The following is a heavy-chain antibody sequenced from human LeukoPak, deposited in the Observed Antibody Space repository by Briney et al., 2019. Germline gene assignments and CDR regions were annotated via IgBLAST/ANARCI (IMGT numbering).Heavy chain of an antibody. D-gene: IGHD3-22*01. CDR3: ASVSYDTSLQH. V-gene: IGHV4-31*03. J-gene: IGHJ1*01. CDR1: GGSISSGGYF. CDR2: IYYSGST. Sequence: SETLSLTCTVSGGSISSGGYFWSWIRQHPGKGLEWIGYIYYSGSTYYNPSLKGRVTISVDTSKNQFSLRLSSVAAADTAIYYCASVSYDTSLQHWGQGTLVTVSS.